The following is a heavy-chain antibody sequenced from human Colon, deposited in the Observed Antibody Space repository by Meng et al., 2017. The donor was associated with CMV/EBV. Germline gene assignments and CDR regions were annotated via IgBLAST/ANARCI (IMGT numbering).Heavy chain of an antibody. CDR2: TIPMLSIT. CDR3: ARAVDSGTYSPGYFDY. CDR1: GGTFSNYT. D-gene: IGHD5-12*01. V-gene: IGHV1-69*02. J-gene: IGHJ4*02. Sequence: SVKVSCKASGGTFSNYTLNWVRQAPGQGLEWMGRTIPMLSITNYAKKFQGRVTITADKSTSTVYMHLTSLRSDDTAVYFCARAVDSGTYSPGYFDYWGQGTVVTVSS.